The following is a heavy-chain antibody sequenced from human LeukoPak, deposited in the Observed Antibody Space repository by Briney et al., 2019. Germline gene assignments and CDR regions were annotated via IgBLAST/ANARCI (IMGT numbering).Heavy chain of an antibody. Sequence: ASVKVSCKASGYTFTSYDINWVRQAPGQGLEWMGWISAYNGNTNYAQKLQGRVTMTTDTSTSTAYMELRSLRSDDAAVYYCARDGLLGRKLERDYWGQGTLVTVSS. CDR1: GYTFTSYD. V-gene: IGHV1-18*01. D-gene: IGHD1-1*01. J-gene: IGHJ4*02. CDR3: ARDGLLGRKLERDY. CDR2: ISAYNGNT.